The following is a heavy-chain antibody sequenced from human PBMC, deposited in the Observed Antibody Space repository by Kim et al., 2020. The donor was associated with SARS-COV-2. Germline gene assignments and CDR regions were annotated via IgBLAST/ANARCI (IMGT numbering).Heavy chain of an antibody. D-gene: IGHD3-10*01. V-gene: IGHV1-24*01. Sequence: ASVKVSCKVSGYTLTELSMHWVRQAPGKGLEWMGGFDPEDGETIYAQKFQGRVTMTEDTSIDTAYMELSSLRSEDTAVYYCATATTVRGVPDDYYYYYGVDVWGQGTTVTVSS. J-gene: IGHJ6*02. CDR3: ATATTVRGVPDDYYYYYGVDV. CDR2: FDPEDGET. CDR1: GYTLTELS.